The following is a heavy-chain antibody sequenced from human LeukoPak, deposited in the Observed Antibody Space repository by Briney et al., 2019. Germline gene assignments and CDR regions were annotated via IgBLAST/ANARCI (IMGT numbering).Heavy chain of an antibody. Sequence: AGGSLRLSCAASGFTVSSNYMSWVRQAPGKGLEWVSVIYSGGSTYYADSVKGRFTISRDNSKNTLYLQMNSLRVEDAAVYYCARDRHIAGAGYYFDYWGQGTLVTVSS. CDR3: ARDRHIAGAGYYFDY. CDR2: IYSGGST. CDR1: GFTVSSNY. V-gene: IGHV3-53*05. J-gene: IGHJ4*02. D-gene: IGHD6-19*01.